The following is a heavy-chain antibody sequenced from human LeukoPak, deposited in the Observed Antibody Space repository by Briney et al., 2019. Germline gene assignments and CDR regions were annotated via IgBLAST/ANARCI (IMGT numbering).Heavy chain of an antibody. V-gene: IGHV4-59*13. Sequence: PSETLSLTCTISGGSISSNYWSWIRQPPGKGLEWIGYCHYSGNTNYNPSLKSRATISVDMSKNQFSLTLNSVTAADTAVYYCARSAPPTSRSAFDIWGQGTRVTASS. CDR2: CHYSGNT. CDR3: ARSAPPTSRSAFDI. J-gene: IGHJ3*02. CDR1: GGSISSNY.